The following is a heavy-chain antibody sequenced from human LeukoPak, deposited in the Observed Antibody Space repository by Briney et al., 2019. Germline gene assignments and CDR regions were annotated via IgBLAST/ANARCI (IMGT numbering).Heavy chain of an antibody. V-gene: IGHV3-53*01. CDR1: GFTVSSNY. Sequence: GGSLRLSCAASGFTVSSNYMSWVRQAPGQGLEWVSVIYSGGSTYYADSVKGRFTISRDNTKNTLYLQMNSLRAEDTAVYYCARLPRDSSPPFDYWGQGTLVTVSS. D-gene: IGHD3-22*01. J-gene: IGHJ4*02. CDR3: ARLPRDSSPPFDY. CDR2: IYSGGST.